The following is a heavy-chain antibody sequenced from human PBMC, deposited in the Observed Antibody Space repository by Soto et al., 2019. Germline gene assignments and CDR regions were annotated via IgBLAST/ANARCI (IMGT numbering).Heavy chain of an antibody. D-gene: IGHD3-16*02. J-gene: IGHJ4*02. V-gene: IGHV3-23*01. CDR1: GFTFSSYA. CDR3: AKDTFGGVIVISYFDY. CDR2: ISGSGGST. Sequence: GGSLRLSCAASGFTFSSYAMSWVRQAPGKGLEWVSAISGSGGSTYYADSVKGRFTISRDNSKNTLYLQMNSLRAEDMAVYYCAKDTFGGVIVISYFDYWGQGTLVTVSS.